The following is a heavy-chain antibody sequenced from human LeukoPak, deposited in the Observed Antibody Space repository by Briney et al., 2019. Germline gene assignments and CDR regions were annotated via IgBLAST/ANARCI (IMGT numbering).Heavy chain of an antibody. CDR1: GFTFSSYG. CDR2: IKEDGSDK. CDR3: ARDPYSGNYGAYYYYYMDV. J-gene: IGHJ6*03. Sequence: PGGSLRLSCAVSGFTFSSYGMSWIRQAPGKGLEWVANIKEDGSDKNYVDSVKGRFTISRDNAKNSLFLQMDSLGPEDTAVYFCARDPYSGNYGAYYYYYMDVWGKGTTVTISS. D-gene: IGHD5-12*01. V-gene: IGHV3-7*01.